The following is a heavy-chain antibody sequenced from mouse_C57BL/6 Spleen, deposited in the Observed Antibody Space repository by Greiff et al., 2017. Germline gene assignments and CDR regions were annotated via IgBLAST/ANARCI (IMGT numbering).Heavy chain of an antibody. V-gene: IGHV1-82*01. Sequence: QVQLKESGPELVKPGASVKISCKASGYAFSSSWMNWVKQRPGKGLEWIGRIYPGDGDTNYNGKFKGKATLTADKSSSTAYMQLSSLTSEDSAVYFCARLLRINAMDYWGQGTSVTVSS. D-gene: IGHD1-1*01. J-gene: IGHJ4*01. CDR2: IYPGDGDT. CDR1: GYAFSSSW. CDR3: ARLLRINAMDY.